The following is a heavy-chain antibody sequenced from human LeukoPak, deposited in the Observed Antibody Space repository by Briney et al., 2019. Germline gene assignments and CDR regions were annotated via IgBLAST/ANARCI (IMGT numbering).Heavy chain of an antibody. CDR3: ARGLDVELSSAWSWGPKKFYYNVMDV. CDR1: GYTFTSSN. J-gene: IGHJ6*02. V-gene: IGHV1-8*01. CDR2: MNPSSGNT. Sequence: AAVRVSCKVSGYTFTSSNINWVRQAPGQGLEWMGWMNPSSGNTAYAQRFQGRVTMTRDTSTNTAFLQLTSLRSEDTAVYYCARGLDVELSSAWSWGPKKFYYNVMDVWGQGTTVTVSS. D-gene: IGHD2/OR15-2a*01.